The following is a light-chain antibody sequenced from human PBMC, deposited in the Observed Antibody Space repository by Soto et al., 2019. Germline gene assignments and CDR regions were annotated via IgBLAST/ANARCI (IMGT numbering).Light chain of an antibody. J-gene: IGKJ1*01. CDR2: AAS. CDR3: QQSNSITWT. V-gene: IGKV1-39*01. CDR1: QGISTY. Sequence: DIQMTQSPSSLSASVGDRVTITCRASQGISTYLNWYQQKPWKTPKVLIYAASSLQSGVPSRFSGSGSETDFTLTISSLQPEDFATYSCQQSNSITWTFGQGTMV.